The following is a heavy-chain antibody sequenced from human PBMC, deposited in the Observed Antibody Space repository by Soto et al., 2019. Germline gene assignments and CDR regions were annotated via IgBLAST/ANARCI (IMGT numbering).Heavy chain of an antibody. J-gene: IGHJ5*02. Sequence: QVQLQESGPGLVKPSETLSLTCTVSGGSLSSYYWCWIRQPPGKGLEWIGYIYYSGSTNYNPSLKSRVTISVDTSKNQFSLKLSSVTAADTAVYYCARGYCSSTICYIWDNWFDPWGQGTLVTVSS. D-gene: IGHD2-2*02. CDR1: GGSLSSYY. CDR2: IYYSGST. CDR3: ARGYCSSTICYIWDNWFDP. V-gene: IGHV4-59*01.